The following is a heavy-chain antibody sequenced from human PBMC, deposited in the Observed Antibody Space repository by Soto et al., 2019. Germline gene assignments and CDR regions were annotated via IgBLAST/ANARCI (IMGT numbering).Heavy chain of an antibody. Sequence: GESLKISCKGSGYSFTSYWISWVRQMPGKGLEWMGRIDPSDSYTNYSPSFQGHVTISADKSISTAYLQWSSLKASDTAMYYCARHPPLTMIVPSWGQGTLVTVSS. J-gene: IGHJ5*02. CDR1: GYSFTSYW. D-gene: IGHD3-22*01. V-gene: IGHV5-10-1*01. CDR3: ARHPPLTMIVPS. CDR2: IDPSDSYT.